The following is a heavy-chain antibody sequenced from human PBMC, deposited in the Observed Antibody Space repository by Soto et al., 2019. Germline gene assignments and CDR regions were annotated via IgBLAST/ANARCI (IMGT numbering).Heavy chain of an antibody. CDR1: GFTFSNAW. Sequence: EVQLVESGGGLVKPGGSLRLSCAASGFTFSNAWMNWVRQAPGKGLEWVGRIKSKTDGWTTDYAAPVKGRFTISRDDSKNTLYLQMNSLKTEDTAVYYCTTDNEVLRFFEWTNYYGMDVWGQGTTVTVSS. J-gene: IGHJ6*02. D-gene: IGHD3-3*01. CDR2: IKSKTDGWTT. V-gene: IGHV3-15*07. CDR3: TTDNEVLRFFEWTNYYGMDV.